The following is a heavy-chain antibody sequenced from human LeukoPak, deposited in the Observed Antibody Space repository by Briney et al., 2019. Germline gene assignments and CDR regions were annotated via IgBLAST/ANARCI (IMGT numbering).Heavy chain of an antibody. CDR1: GFXFSNYW. CDR3: ARDRGQLVGVDY. CDR2: ISSDGSST. D-gene: IGHD6-6*01. J-gene: IGHJ4*02. V-gene: IGHV3-74*01. Sequence: PGGSLRLSCAASGFXFSNYWIHWVRQAPGKGLVWVSRISSDGSSTSYADSVKGRFTISRDNAKNSLYLQMNSLRAEDTAVYYCARDRGQLVGVDYWGQGTLVTVSS.